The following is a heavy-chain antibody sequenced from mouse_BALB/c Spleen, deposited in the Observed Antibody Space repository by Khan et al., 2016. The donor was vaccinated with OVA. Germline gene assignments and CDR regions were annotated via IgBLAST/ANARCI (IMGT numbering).Heavy chain of an antibody. Sequence: EVELVESGGDLVKPGGSLKLSCAASGFTFSNYAMSWVRQTPEKRLEWVASISSGGTTYFPDSVKGQFTISRDNGRNILYLQMSSLRSEDTAMYYCARDYWFTYWGQGTLVTVSA. V-gene: IGHV5-6-5*01. CDR2: ISSGGTT. CDR1: GFTFSNYA. CDR3: ARDYWFTY. J-gene: IGHJ3*01.